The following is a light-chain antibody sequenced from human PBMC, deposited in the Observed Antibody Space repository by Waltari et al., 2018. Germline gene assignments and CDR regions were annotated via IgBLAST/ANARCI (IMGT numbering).Light chain of an antibody. V-gene: IGLV3-1*01. CDR2: QHD. Sequence: SYDLTQPPSVSVSLGQTASITCSGDGLEDNYVSWYQQRPCQSPVLVIYQHDKRPSGIPGRFAGSSAGNTATLTISGAQALDEATYYCQAGHGKSTWLFGSGTNVTVL. CDR1: GLEDNY. J-gene: IGLJ1*01. CDR3: QAGHGKSTWL.